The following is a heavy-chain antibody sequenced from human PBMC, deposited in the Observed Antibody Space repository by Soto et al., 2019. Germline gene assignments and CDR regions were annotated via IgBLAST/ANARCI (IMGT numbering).Heavy chain of an antibody. CDR2: ISSSGSTI. V-gene: IGHV3-11*01. J-gene: IGHJ6*02. CDR3: ASLYGSGSYFGYYYGIDV. D-gene: IGHD3-10*01. CDR1: GFTFSDYY. Sequence: QVQLVESGGGLVKPGGSLRLSCAASGFTFSDYYMSWIRQAPGKGLEWVSYISSSGSTIYYADSGKGRFTISRDNAKNSLYLQMKSLRAEDTAVYYCASLYGSGSYFGYYYGIDVWGQGTTVTVSS.